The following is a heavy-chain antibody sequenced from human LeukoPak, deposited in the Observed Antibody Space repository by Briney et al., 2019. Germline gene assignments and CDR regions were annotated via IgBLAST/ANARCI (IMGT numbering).Heavy chain of an antibody. CDR1: GYTFTSYG. V-gene: IGHV1-18*01. CDR3: ARLHHYYYYYYMDV. J-gene: IGHJ6*03. D-gene: IGHD4-11*01. CDR2: ISAYNGNT. Sequence: ASVKVSCKASGYTFTSYGISWVRQAPGQGLEWMGWISAYNGNTNYAQKLQGRVTMTTDTSTSTAYMELRSLRSDDTAVYYCARLHHYYYYYYMDVWGKGTTVTISS.